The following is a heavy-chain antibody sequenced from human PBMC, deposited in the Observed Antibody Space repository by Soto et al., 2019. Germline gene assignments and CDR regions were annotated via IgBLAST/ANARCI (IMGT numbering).Heavy chain of an antibody. Sequence: QITLKESGPTLVKPTQTLTLNCTFSGFSLSTSGVGVGWIRQPPGKALEWLALIYWDDDKSYSPSLKSRLTITKDTSKNQVVLTMTNMDTVDTATYYCAHNRQRYYGSGSLGHWGQGTLVTVSS. V-gene: IGHV2-5*02. CDR3: AHNRQRYYGSGSLGH. D-gene: IGHD3-10*01. CDR1: GFSLSTSGVG. J-gene: IGHJ1*01. CDR2: IYWDDDK.